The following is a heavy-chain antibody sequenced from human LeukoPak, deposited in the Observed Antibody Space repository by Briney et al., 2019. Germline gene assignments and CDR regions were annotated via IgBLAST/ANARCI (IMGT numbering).Heavy chain of an antibody. CDR1: GFTFSSYE. D-gene: IGHD2-21*02. Sequence: GGSLRLSCAASGFTFSSYEMNWVRQAPGKGLEWVSYISSSGSTIYYADSVKGRFTISRDNAKNSLYLQMNSLRAEDTAVYYCARGAYCGGDCLVFDIWGQGTMVTVSS. J-gene: IGHJ3*02. CDR3: ARGAYCGGDCLVFDI. V-gene: IGHV3-48*03. CDR2: ISSSGSTI.